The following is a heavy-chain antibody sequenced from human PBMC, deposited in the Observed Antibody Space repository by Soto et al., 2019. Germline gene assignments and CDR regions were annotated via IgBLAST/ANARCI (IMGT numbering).Heavy chain of an antibody. CDR1: GFTFSSYA. Sequence: EVQLLESGGGLVQPGGSLRLSCAASGFTFSSYAMSWVRQAPGKGLEWVSAISGSGGGTYYADSVKGRFTISRDNSKNTLYLQMNSLRAEDTAVYYCAKVSPPPVLLWFGELLGYNDYWGQGTLVTVSS. CDR2: ISGSGGGT. J-gene: IGHJ4*02. CDR3: AKVSPPPVLLWFGELLGYNDY. D-gene: IGHD3-10*01. V-gene: IGHV3-23*01.